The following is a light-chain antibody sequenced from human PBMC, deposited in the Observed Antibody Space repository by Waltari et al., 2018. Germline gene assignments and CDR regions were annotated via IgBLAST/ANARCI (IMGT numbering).Light chain of an antibody. J-gene: IGLJ3*02. CDR3: SSYTSRATRV. CDR1: SSDIGGYDS. CDR2: GVN. Sequence: QSALTQPASVSGSPRQSITISCTGTSSDIGGYDSVAWYQQPPGKAPKLIIHGVNERPSGVSNRFSGSKSGNTASLTISGLQAEDEAVFYCSSYTSRATRVFGGGTKVTVL. V-gene: IGLV2-14*03.